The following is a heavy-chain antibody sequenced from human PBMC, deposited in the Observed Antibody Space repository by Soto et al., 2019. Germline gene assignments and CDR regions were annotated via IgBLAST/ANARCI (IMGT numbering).Heavy chain of an antibody. D-gene: IGHD3-22*01. Sequence: PSETLSLTCTVSGGSISSSNYYWAWIRQPPGKGLEWIGNIYYTEGTYYNPSLKSRVTISVDTSKNQVSLKLFSVTAADTAVYYCAKDGYDSSGDLYYFDYWGQGIPVTVSS. CDR2: IYYTEGT. J-gene: IGHJ4*02. V-gene: IGHV4-39*02. CDR3: AKDGYDSSGDLYYFDY. CDR1: GGSISSSNYY.